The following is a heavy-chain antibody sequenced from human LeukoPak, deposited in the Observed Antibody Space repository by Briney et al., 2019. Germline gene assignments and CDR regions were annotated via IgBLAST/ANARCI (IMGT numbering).Heavy chain of an antibody. CDR1: GFTFSSYW. J-gene: IGHJ6*03. D-gene: IGHD3-22*01. V-gene: IGHV3-7*01. CDR2: IKQDGSEK. Sequence: GGSLRLSCAASGFTFSSYWMSWVRQAPGKGLEWVANIKQDGSEKYYVDSVKGRFTISRDNAENSLKLQMNSLRTEDTAVYYCARVASVHYYDSSGFGYYYYYMDVWGTGTTVTVSS. CDR3: ARVASVHYYDSSGFGYYYYYMDV.